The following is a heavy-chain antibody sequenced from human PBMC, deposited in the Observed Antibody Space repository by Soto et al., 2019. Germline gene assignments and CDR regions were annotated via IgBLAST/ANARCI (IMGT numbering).Heavy chain of an antibody. CDR3: AREGRSVSSSWYGKYYHYGMDV. CDR2: IYSGGST. V-gene: IGHV3-53*01. J-gene: IGHJ6*02. Sequence: PGGSLRLSCAASGFTVSSNYMSWVRQAPGKGLEWVSVIYSGGSTYYADSVKGRFTISRDNSKNTLYLQMNSLRAEDTAVYYWAREGRSVSSSWYGKYYHYGMDVWGQGTTVTVSS. CDR1: GFTVSSNY. D-gene: IGHD6-13*01.